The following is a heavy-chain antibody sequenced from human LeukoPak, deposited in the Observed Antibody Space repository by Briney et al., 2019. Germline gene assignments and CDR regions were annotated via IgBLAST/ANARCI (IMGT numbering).Heavy chain of an antibody. Sequence: PGGSLRLSCEASGLIFSDYNMNWVRQAPGKGLEWLSYIDSSSSTIYYADSVKGRFAISRDNAKNSLYLQMDSLRAEDTALYYWARDEHHLVQGYYFDYWGQGTLVTVSS. V-gene: IGHV3-48*04. CDR2: IDSSSSTI. CDR1: GLIFSDYN. D-gene: IGHD6-13*01. CDR3: ARDEHHLVQGYYFDY. J-gene: IGHJ4*02.